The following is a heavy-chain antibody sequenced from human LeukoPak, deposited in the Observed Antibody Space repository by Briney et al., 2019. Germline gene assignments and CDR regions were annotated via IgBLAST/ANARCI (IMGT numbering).Heavy chain of an antibody. CDR2: INPNSGGT. D-gene: IGHD5-18*01. CDR3: ARGVERYSYGFIVFDY. V-gene: IGHV1-2*04. CDR1: GYTFTGYY. J-gene: IGHJ4*02. Sequence: GASVKVSCKASGYTFTGYYMHWVRQAPGQGLEWMGWINPNSGGTNYAQKFQGWVTMTRDTSISTAYMELSRLRSDDTAVYYCARGVERYSYGFIVFDYWGQETLVTVSS.